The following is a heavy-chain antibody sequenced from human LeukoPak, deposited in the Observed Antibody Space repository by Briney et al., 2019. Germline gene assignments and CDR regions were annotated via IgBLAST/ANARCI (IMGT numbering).Heavy chain of an antibody. Sequence: PSETLSLTCTVSGGSISSSSYYWGWIRQPPGKGLEWIGSIYYSGSTYYNPSLKSRVTISVDPSKNQFSLKLSSVTAADTAVYYCARHSGYSYGYAYYYHYMDVWGKGTTVTVSS. V-gene: IGHV4-39*01. CDR1: GGSISSSSYY. D-gene: IGHD5-18*01. J-gene: IGHJ6*03. CDR2: IYYSGST. CDR3: ARHSGYSYGYAYYYHYMDV.